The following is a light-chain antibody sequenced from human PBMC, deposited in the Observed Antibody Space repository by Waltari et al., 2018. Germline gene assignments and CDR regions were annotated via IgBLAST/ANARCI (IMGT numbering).Light chain of an antibody. CDR1: KIGSKN. CDR3: QVWDSGSDHYV. CDR2: DDG. Sequence: SYVLTQPPSVSVAPGQTARITCDGNKIGSKNVHWYQQKPGQAPVLVVYDDGDRPSGIPERFSGSNSGNTATLIISRVDAGDEADYYCQVWDSGSDHYVFGTVTKVTVL. V-gene: IGLV3-21*02. J-gene: IGLJ1*01.